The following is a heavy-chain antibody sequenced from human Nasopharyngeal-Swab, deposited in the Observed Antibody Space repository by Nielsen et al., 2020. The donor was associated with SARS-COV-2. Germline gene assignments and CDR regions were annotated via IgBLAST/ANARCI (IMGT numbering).Heavy chain of an antibody. CDR1: GGSFSGYY. J-gene: IGHJ6*02. V-gene: IGHV4-59*01. D-gene: IGHD4-11*01. CDR3: ARELTTVTDAYYYGMDV. Sequence: SETLSLTCAVYGGSFSGYYWSWIRQPPGKGLEWIGYIFYSGSTSYNPSLKSRVTISVDTSKNQFSLKLSSVTAADTAVYYCARELTTVTDAYYYGMDVWGQGTTVTVSS. CDR2: IFYSGST.